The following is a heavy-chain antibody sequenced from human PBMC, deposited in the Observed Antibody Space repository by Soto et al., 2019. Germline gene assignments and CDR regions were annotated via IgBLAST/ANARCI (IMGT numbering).Heavy chain of an antibody. J-gene: IGHJ4*02. CDR2: ISGRGDHK. D-gene: IGHD4-17*01. CDR3: ARDSDPVTPDYSDY. CDR1: PITVYNFAA. V-gene: IGHV3-23*01. Sequence: EMQLLESGGGLGQPGGSLRLSCVASPITVYNFAAMSWVRQAPESGLEWVSTISGRGDHKYYADSVKGRFTISRDNSKNRLYLQMDGLRVEDTAVYYCARDSDPVTPDYSDYWGQGTLVTVSS.